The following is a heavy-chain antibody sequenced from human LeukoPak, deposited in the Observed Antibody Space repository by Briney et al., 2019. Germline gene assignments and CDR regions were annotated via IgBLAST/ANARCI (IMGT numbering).Heavy chain of an antibody. CDR3: GRLGCSGGSCYSHYYYYMDV. J-gene: IGHJ6*03. CDR1: GYTFTGYY. CDR2: INPNSGGT. V-gene: IGHV1-2*02. Sequence: ASVKVSCKASGYTFTGYYMHWVRQAPGRGLEWMGWINPNSGGTNYAQKFQGRVTMTRDTSISTAYMELSRLRSDDTAVYYCGRLGCSGGSCYSHYYYYMDVWGKGTTVTVSS. D-gene: IGHD2-15*01.